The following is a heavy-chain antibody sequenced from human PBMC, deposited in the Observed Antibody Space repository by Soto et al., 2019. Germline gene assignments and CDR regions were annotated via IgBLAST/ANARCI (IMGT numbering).Heavy chain of an antibody. Sequence: SETLSLTCTVSGGSISSYYWSWIRQPPGKGLEWIGYIYYSGSTNYNPSLKSRVTISVDTSKNQFSLKLSSVTAADTAVYYCARDRAAAGLDYWGQGTLVTVSS. J-gene: IGHJ4*02. CDR2: IYYSGST. CDR1: GGSISSYY. V-gene: IGHV4-59*01. D-gene: IGHD6-13*01. CDR3: ARDRAAAGLDY.